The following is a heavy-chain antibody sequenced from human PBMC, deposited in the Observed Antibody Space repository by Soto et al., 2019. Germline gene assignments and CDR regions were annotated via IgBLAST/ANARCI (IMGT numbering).Heavy chain of an antibody. V-gene: IGHV1-69*04. CDR1: GGTFSSYT. J-gene: IGHJ3*02. CDR3: ARDYYDSSGLADAFDI. D-gene: IGHD3-22*01. CDR2: IIPILGIA. Sequence: SVKVSCKASGGTFSSYTISWVRQAPGQGLEWMGRIIPILGIANYAQKFQGRVTITADKSTSTAYMELSSLRSEDTAVYYCARDYYDSSGLADAFDIWGQGTMVTVSS.